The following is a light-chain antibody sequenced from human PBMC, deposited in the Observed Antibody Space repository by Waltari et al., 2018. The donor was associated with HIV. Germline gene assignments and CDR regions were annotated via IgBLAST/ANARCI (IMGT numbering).Light chain of an antibody. V-gene: IGLV10-54*04. CDR2: RDN. CDR1: SNNVGNQG. Sequence: QAGLSQPPSVSKGMRQTATLTCTGNSNNVGNQGAAWLQQHQGHPPKLLSYRDNKRPSGIAERFSASRSGNTASLTMTGVQPEDVADYVCATWDISLSAVVFGGGTTLTVL. CDR3: ATWDISLSAVV. J-gene: IGLJ2*01.